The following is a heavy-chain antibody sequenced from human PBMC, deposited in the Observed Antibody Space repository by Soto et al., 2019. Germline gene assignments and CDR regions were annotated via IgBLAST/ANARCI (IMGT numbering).Heavy chain of an antibody. CDR1: GGTFSSYA. CDR2: IIPIFGTA. J-gene: IGHJ6*02. Sequence: QVQLVQSGAEVKKPGSSVKVSCKASGGTFSSYAISWVRQAPGQGLEWMGGIIPIFGTANYAQKFQGRVTITADESTSTAYMELSSLRSEDTALYYCARASIAARRDYYYYGMDVWGQGTTVTVSS. D-gene: IGHD6-6*01. V-gene: IGHV1-69*01. CDR3: ARASIAARRDYYYYGMDV.